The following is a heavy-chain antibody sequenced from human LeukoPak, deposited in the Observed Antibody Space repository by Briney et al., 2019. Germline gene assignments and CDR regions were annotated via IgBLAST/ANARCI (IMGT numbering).Heavy chain of an antibody. Sequence: AGGSLRLSCAASGFRFSDFTMTWVRQAPGKGPEWVSAIGGRGGSTYYADSLGGRFTISRDNSKDMVYLQMNSLRAEDTAVYYCAKDQPTVTPFDYWGQGALVTVSS. J-gene: IGHJ4*02. CDR3: AKDQPTVTPFDY. V-gene: IGHV3-23*01. CDR2: IGGRGGST. D-gene: IGHD4-17*01. CDR1: GFRFSDFT.